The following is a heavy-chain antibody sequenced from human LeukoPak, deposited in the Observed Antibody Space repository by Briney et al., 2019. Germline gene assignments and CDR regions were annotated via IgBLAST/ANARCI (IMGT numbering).Heavy chain of an antibody. J-gene: IGHJ4*02. CDR2: ISYDGSDK. V-gene: IGHV3-30*04. Sequence: GGSLRLSCAASGFTFSSYAIHWVRQAPGKGLEWVAIISYDGSDKYYADSVKGRFTISRDNSKNTLYLQMNSLRGEDTAVYYCARVFSGSLGPRGALGYWGQGTRVTVSS. CDR3: ARVFSGSLGPRGALGY. CDR1: GFTFSSYA. D-gene: IGHD1-26*01.